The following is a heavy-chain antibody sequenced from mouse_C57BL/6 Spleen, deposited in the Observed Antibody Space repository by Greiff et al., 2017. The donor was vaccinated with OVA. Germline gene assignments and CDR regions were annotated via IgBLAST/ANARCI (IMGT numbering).Heavy chain of an antibody. CDR2: IDPSDSYT. J-gene: IGHJ4*01. Sequence: QVQLQQPGAELVMPGASVKLSCKASGYTFTSYWMHWVKQRPGQGLEWIGEIDPSDSYTNYNQKFKGKSTLTVDKSSSTAYMQLSSLTSEDSAVYYCASRYGSSFQDYAMDYWGQGTSVTVSS. V-gene: IGHV1-69*01. D-gene: IGHD1-1*01. CDR1: GYTFTSYW. CDR3: ASRYGSSFQDYAMDY.